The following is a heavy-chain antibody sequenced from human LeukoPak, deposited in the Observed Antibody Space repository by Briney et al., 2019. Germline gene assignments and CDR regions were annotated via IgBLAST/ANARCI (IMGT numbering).Heavy chain of an antibody. CDR3: ARSKTVAGTIDY. J-gene: IGHJ4*02. CDR2: IYSGIST. CDR1: GFTVSSNY. V-gene: IGHV3-53*01. Sequence: PGGSLRLSCAASGFTVSSNYMSWVRQAPGKGLEWVSIIYSGISTYYADAVKGRFTISRDNSKNTIYLQMNSLRAEDTAVYYCARSKTVAGTIDYWGQGTLVTVSS. D-gene: IGHD6-19*01.